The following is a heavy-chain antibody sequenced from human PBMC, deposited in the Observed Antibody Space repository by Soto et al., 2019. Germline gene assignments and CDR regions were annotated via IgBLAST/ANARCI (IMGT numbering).Heavy chain of an antibody. J-gene: IGHJ4*02. V-gene: IGHV3-33*01. CDR3: VIEGRHTAMFSGFDY. CDR1: GFTFSEDA. D-gene: IGHD5-18*01. CDR2: ICHDGGKK. Sequence: HVDLVESGGGVVQPGESLRLSCATSGFTFSEDAMHWVRQAPGKGLEWVAVICHDGGKKHYADSVKGRFTISRDNSKNTLFLQMNHLTAGDTAVYWCVIEGRHTAMFSGFDYWGQGTRVTASS.